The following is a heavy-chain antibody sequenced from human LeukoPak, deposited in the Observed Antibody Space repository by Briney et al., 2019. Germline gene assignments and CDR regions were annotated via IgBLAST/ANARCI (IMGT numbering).Heavy chain of an antibody. D-gene: IGHD3-10*01. J-gene: IGHJ4*02. CDR2: XXSKAYGGTT. CDR3: TPSPLYGSGAHPIDY. CDR1: GFTFGDYA. Sequence: GRPLRLSCIASGFTFGDYAMSWFRQAPGKGLEWLXXXXSKAYGGTTEYAASVKGRFTISRDDSKSITYLQMNSLKTEDTAVYYCTPSPLYGSGAHPIDYWGQGTLVTVSS. V-gene: IGHV3-49*03.